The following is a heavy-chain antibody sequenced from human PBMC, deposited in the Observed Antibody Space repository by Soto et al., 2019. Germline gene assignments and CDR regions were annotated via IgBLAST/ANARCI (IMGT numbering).Heavy chain of an antibody. Sequence: PGGSLRLSCAASGFTFSSYSMNWVRQAPGKGLEWVSSISRNSSSIGYADSVKGRFTISRDNAKNSLYLQMNSLRAEDTALYYCAKEIAVADNLATSSYYYGMDVWGQGTTVTVSS. D-gene: IGHD6-19*01. CDR1: GFTFSSYS. V-gene: IGHV3-21*04. CDR2: ISRNSSSI. CDR3: AKEIAVADNLATSSYYYGMDV. J-gene: IGHJ6*02.